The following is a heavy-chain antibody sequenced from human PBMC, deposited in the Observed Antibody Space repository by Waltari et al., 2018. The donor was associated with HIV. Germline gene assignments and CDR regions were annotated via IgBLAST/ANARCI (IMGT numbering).Heavy chain of an antibody. J-gene: IGHJ3*02. CDR2: INHSGST. CDR3: ARRGIRWRGCSGGSCPVDI. Sequence: QVQLQQWGAGLLKPSETLSLTCAVYGGSFSGYYWSWIRQPPGKGLEWIGEINHSGSTNYNPSLKSRVTISVDTSKNQFSLKLSSVTAADTAVYYCARRGIRWRGCSGGSCPVDIWGQGTMVTVSS. CDR1: GGSFSGYY. V-gene: IGHV4-34*01. D-gene: IGHD2-15*01.